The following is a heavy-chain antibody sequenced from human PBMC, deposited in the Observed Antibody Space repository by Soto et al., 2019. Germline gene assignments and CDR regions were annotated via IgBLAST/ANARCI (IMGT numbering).Heavy chain of an antibody. V-gene: IGHV4-39*01. CDR3: ASEDSSSWYWFDP. Sequence: SETLSLTCTVSGGSISSSSYYWGWIRQPPGKGLEWIGSIYYSGSTYYNPSLKSRVTISVDTSKNQFSLKLSSVTAADTAVYYCASEDSSSWYWFDPWGQGTLVTVSS. CDR2: IYYSGST. CDR1: GGSISSSSYY. D-gene: IGHD6-13*01. J-gene: IGHJ5*02.